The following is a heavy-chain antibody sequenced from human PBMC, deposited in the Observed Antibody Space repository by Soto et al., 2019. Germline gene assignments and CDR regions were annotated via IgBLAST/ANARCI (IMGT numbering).Heavy chain of an antibody. D-gene: IGHD6-13*01. CDR2: INAGNGNT. CDR3: ARDLGSSWYPEYFQH. V-gene: IGHV1-3*01. Sequence: ASVKXSCKASGYTFTSYGISWVRQAPGQRLEWMGWINAGNGNTKYSQKFQGRVTITRDTSASTAYMELSSLRSEDTAVYYCARDLGSSWYPEYFQHWGQGTLVTVSS. J-gene: IGHJ1*01. CDR1: GYTFTSYG.